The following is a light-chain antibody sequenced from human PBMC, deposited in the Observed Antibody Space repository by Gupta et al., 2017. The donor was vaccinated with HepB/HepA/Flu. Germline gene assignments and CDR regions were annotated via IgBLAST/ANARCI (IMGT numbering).Light chain of an antibody. CDR1: QSGSSN. V-gene: IGKV3-15*01. CDR2: GAS. CDR3: QQYNNWPLT. Sequence: EIVMTQSPATLSVSPGERATLSCRASQSGSSNLAWYQQKPGQAPRILIYGASTRATGIPSRFSGSGSGTAFTLTSRSLQSEDFAVYYCQQYNNWPLTFGQGTKVEIK. J-gene: IGKJ1*01.